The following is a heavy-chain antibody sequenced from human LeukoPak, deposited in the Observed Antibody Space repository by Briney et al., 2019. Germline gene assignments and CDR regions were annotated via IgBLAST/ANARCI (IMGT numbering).Heavy chain of an antibody. CDR1: GFTFSAYW. CDR3: ARAHDGFDI. Sequence: GGSLRLSCAASGFTFSAYWMHWVRQPPGKGLVWVSRIDSDGSDTNYADSVKDRFTTSRDNAKNTLYLQMNSLRAEDTAVYYCARAHDGFDIWGQGTMVTVSS. J-gene: IGHJ3*02. V-gene: IGHV3-74*01. CDR2: IDSDGSDT.